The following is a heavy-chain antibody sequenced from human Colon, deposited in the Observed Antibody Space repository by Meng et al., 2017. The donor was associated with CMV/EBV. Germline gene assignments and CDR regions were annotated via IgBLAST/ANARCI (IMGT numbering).Heavy chain of an antibody. CDR2: ISPYNGDT. J-gene: IGHJ4*02. CDR3: ARELARGGY. Sequence: QVQLVPSGAGVKKPGASVKVSCKTSGYTFTNFGISWVRQAPGQGLEWMAYISPYNGDTNYAQRFQGRVALTTDTSTSTVYMELGSLTSDDTAMYYCARELARGGYWGQGTLVTVSS. CDR1: GYTFTNFG. V-gene: IGHV1-18*01.